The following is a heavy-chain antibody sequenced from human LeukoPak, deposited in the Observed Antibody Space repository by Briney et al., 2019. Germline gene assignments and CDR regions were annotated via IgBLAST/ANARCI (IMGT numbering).Heavy chain of an antibody. CDR1: GGSFSGYY. V-gene: IGHV4-34*01. CDR2: INHSGST. D-gene: IGHD2-21*02. Sequence: SETLSLTCAVYGGSFSGYYWSWIRQPPGKGLEWIGEINHSGSTNYNPSLKSRVTISVDTSKNQFSLKLSSVTAADTAVYYCARLALAYCGGDCYDSPFDPWGQGTLVTVSS. J-gene: IGHJ5*02. CDR3: ARLALAYCGGDCYDSPFDP.